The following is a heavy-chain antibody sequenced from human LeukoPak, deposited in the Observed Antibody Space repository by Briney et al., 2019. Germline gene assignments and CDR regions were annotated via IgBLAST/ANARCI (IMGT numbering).Heavy chain of an antibody. Sequence: GGSLRLSCAASGFAFTTYAIHWVRLAPGKGLEWVAVISYDGNHKYYAVSVKGRFTISRDNSKNTLYLEMNSLRPEDTALYYCARGLTTDWFFDYWGQGTLVTVSS. CDR1: GFAFTTYA. D-gene: IGHD3-9*01. CDR3: ARGLTTDWFFDY. CDR2: ISYDGNHK. V-gene: IGHV3-30*04. J-gene: IGHJ4*02.